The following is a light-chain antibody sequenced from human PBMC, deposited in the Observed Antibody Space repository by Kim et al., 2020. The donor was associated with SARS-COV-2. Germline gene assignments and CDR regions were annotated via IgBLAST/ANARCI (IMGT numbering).Light chain of an antibody. CDR1: QSVSSN. J-gene: IGKJ2*01. CDR2: GAS. Sequence: EIVMTQSPATLSVSPGERATLSCRASQSVSSNLAWYQQKPGQAPRLLIYGASTRATGIPARLSGSGSGTEFTLTISSLQSEDFAVYYCQQYNNWPPFGQGTKLEI. CDR3: QQYNNWPP. V-gene: IGKV3-15*01.